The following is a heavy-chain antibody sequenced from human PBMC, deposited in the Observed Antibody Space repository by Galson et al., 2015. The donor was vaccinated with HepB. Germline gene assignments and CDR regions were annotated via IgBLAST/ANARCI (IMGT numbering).Heavy chain of an antibody. V-gene: IGHV3-20*04. CDR2: INWNGGST. CDR3: ARDRGQLRAFDI. CDR1: GFTFDDYG. J-gene: IGHJ3*02. Sequence: SLRLSCAASGFTFDDYGMSWVRQAPGKGLEWVSGINWNGGSTGYADSVKGRFTISRDNAKNSLYLQMNSLRAEDTALYYCARDRGQLRAFDIWGQGTMVTVSS. D-gene: IGHD2-2*01.